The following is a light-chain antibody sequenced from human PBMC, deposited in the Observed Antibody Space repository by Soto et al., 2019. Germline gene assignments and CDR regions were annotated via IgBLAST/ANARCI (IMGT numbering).Light chain of an antibody. CDR2: GNT. V-gene: IGLV1-40*01. CDR1: SSNIGAGYD. J-gene: IGLJ2*01. CDR3: LSFDSSLSVV. Sequence: QSVLTQPPSVSGAPGQRVTISCTGSSSNIGAGYDVHWYQPRPGRAPKLLIYGNTNRPSRVHDRFSGSKSGTSASLAITGLQAEDEADYYCLSFDSSLSVVFGGGTKLTVL.